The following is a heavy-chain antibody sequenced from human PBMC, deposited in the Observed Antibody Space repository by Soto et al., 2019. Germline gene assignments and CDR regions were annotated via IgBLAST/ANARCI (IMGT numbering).Heavy chain of an antibody. D-gene: IGHD2-8*01. V-gene: IGHV3-23*01. Sequence: QTGGSLRLSCAASGFTFSSYAMSWVRQAPGKGLEWVSAISGSGGSTYYADSVKGRFTISRDNSKNTLYLQMNSLRAEDTAVYYCEKQTQTRGVPLPLDYWGQGTLVTVYS. J-gene: IGHJ4*02. CDR2: ISGSGGST. CDR3: EKQTQTRGVPLPLDY. CDR1: GFTFSSYA.